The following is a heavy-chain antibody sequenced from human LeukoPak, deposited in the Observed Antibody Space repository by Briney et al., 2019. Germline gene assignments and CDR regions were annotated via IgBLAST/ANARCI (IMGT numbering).Heavy chain of an antibody. CDR2: IRYDGSNK. CDR3: AKEFFGGDSSDTTQAFDI. V-gene: IGHV3-30*02. Sequence: PGGSLRLSCAASGFTFSSYGMHWVRQAPGKGLEWVAFIRYDGSNKYYADSVKGRFTISRDNSKNTLYLQMNSLRAEDTAVYYCAKEFFGGDSSDTTQAFDIWGQGTMVTVSS. D-gene: IGHD3-22*01. J-gene: IGHJ3*02. CDR1: GFTFSSYG.